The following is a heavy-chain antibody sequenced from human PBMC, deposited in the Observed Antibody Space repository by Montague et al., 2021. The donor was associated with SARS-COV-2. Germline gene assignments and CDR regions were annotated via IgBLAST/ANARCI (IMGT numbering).Heavy chain of an antibody. CDR2: INHSGST. Sequence: SETLSLTCAVYGGSFSGYYWSWIRQPPGKGLEWIGEINHSGSTKYNPSLKSRVTISVDTSKNQFSLKLSSVTVADTAVYYCARGTKRVITYDYGSNGYASDYWGQGTLVTVSS. CDR3: ARGTKRVITYDYGSNGYASDY. CDR1: GGSFSGYY. V-gene: IGHV4-34*01. J-gene: IGHJ4*02. D-gene: IGHD3-22*01.